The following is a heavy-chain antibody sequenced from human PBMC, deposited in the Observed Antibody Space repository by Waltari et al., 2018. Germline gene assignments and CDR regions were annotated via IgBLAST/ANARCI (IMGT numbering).Heavy chain of an antibody. Sequence: EVRPVESGGGLVKPGGSLRLSCAASGFIFNDAWMSWVRQAPGKGLEWVGRIKTKAEGETTDYAGPVKGRFTISRDDAANNLFLQMNSLKIDDTAVYYCATEGLIYTSLDIYDFWGQGSLVAVSS. CDR2: IKTKAEGETT. V-gene: IGHV3-15*01. CDR1: GFIFNDAW. CDR3: ATEGLIYTSLDIYDF. D-gene: IGHD2-2*03. J-gene: IGHJ4*02.